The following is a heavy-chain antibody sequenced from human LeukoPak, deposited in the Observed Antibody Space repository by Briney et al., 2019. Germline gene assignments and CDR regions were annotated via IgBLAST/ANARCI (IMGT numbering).Heavy chain of an antibody. D-gene: IGHD2-21*02. CDR1: GGSISSSNW. CDR3: ARVTAYCGGDCYSGRYFDY. Sequence: SETLSLTCAVSGGSISSSNWWSWVRQPPGKGLEWIGEIYHSGSTNYNPSLKSRVTISVDKSKNQFSLKLSSVTAADTAVYYCARVTAYCGGDCYSGRYFDYWGQGTRVTVSS. V-gene: IGHV4-4*02. J-gene: IGHJ4*02. CDR2: IYHSGST.